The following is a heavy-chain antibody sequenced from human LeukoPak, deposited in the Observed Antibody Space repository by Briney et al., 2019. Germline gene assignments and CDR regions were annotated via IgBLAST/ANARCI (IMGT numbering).Heavy chain of an antibody. D-gene: IGHD5-24*01. CDR1: GFTFSSYA. CDR3: ASDPRDGGQNV. Sequence: PGGSLRLSCAASGFTFSSYAMSWVRQAPGKGLEWVSAISGSGGSTYYADSVKGRFTFSRDKAKNTLYLQMNSLRPEDSAVYYCASDPRDGGQNVWGKGTMVTVSS. J-gene: IGHJ6*04. V-gene: IGHV3-23*01. CDR2: ISGSGGST.